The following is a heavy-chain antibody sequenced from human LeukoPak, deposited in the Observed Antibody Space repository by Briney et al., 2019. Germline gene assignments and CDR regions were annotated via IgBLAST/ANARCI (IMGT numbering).Heavy chain of an antibody. J-gene: IGHJ4*02. CDR1: GGSISSRSYY. CDR3: VRDRFCSGRSCYGPPDD. CDR2: IYYSEGT. Sequence: SETLSLTCTVSGGSISSRSYYWGWIRQPPGKGLEWIGSIYYSEGTYYNSSLKSRVNISIDTSKNQFSLKVNSVTAADTAVYYCVRDRFCSGRSCYGPPDDWGQGARVTVSS. D-gene: IGHD2-15*01. V-gene: IGHV4-39*07.